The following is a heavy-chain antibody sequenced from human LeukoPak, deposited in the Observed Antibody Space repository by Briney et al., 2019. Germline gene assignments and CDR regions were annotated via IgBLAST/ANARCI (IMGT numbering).Heavy chain of an antibody. Sequence: SVKVSCKASGGTFSSYAISWVRQAPGQGLEWMGGIIPIFGTANYAQKFQGRVTITADESTSTAYMELSSLRSEDTAVYYCARDPDYYDSRPTENWFDPWGQGTLVTVSS. V-gene: IGHV1-69*13. D-gene: IGHD3-22*01. CDR2: IIPIFGTA. J-gene: IGHJ5*02. CDR1: GGTFSSYA. CDR3: ARDPDYYDSRPTENWFDP.